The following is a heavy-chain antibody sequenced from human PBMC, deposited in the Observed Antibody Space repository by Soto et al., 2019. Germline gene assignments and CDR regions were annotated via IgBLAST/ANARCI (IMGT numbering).Heavy chain of an antibody. CDR2: INHSGST. V-gene: IGHV4-34*01. Sequence: SSETLSLTCAVYGGSFSGYYWSWIRQPPGKGLEWIGEINHSGSTNYNPSLKSRVTISVDTSKNQFSLKLSSVTAADTAVYYCARDRPMYYDFWRGGWFDPWGQGTLVTVSS. D-gene: IGHD3-3*01. CDR1: GGSFSGYY. CDR3: ARDRPMYYDFWRGGWFDP. J-gene: IGHJ5*02.